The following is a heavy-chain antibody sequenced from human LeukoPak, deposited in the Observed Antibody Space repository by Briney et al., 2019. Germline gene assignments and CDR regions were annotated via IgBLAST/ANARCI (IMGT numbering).Heavy chain of an antibody. CDR1: GFTFTTYS. J-gene: IGHJ4*02. CDR2: ISSSTNTI. V-gene: IGHV3-48*01. CDR3: ARGLNCSGGSCYFDY. Sequence: GGSLRLSCAASGFTFTTYSMNWVRQAPGKGLEWVSYISSSTNTIYYADSVKGRFTISRDNVKNSLYVQMNNLRAEDTAVYYCARGLNCSGGSCYFDYWGQGTLVTVSS. D-gene: IGHD2-15*01.